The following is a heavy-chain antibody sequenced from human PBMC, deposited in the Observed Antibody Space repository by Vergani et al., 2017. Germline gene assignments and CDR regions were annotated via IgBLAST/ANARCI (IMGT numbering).Heavy chain of an antibody. CDR2: ISASGNA. CDR3: ARRSGGYYSGGKVHPLRTAFDV. Sequence: QVQLQASGPGRVKPSQTLSLTCTMSGGSISAGYYFWSWIRQPAGKGLEWLGHISASGNASHSPSLKTRVSMSVDTSKNQFSLTVTSVTAAETALYFCARRSGGYYSGGKVHPLRTAFDVWGHGTVVTVSS. D-gene: IGHD2-15*01. V-gene: IGHV4-61*02. J-gene: IGHJ3*01. CDR1: GGSISAGYYF.